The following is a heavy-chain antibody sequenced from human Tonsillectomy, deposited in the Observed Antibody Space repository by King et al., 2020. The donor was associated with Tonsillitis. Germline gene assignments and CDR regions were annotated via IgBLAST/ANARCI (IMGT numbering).Heavy chain of an antibody. Sequence: LQLQESGPGLVKPSETLYLTCTVSGGSISSYYWSWIRQPPGKGLEWIGYIYYSGSTNYNPSLKSRVTISVDTSNNQFSLKLSSVTAADTAVYYCAGELQEAAGYNWFDPWGQGTLVTVSS. CDR2: IYYSGST. D-gene: IGHD6-13*01. CDR3: AGELQEAAGYNWFDP. CDR1: GGSISSYY. V-gene: IGHV4-59*01. J-gene: IGHJ5*02.